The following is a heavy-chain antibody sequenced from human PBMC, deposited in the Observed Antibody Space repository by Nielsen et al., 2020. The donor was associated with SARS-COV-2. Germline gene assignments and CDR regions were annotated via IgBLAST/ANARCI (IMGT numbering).Heavy chain of an antibody. V-gene: IGHV2-5*02. J-gene: IGHJ6*02. D-gene: IGHD2-8*01. CDR2: IYWDDDK. CDR1: GFSLSTSGVG. Sequence: SGPTLVNPTQTLKLTCAFSGFSLSTSGVGVGWIRQPPGKALEWLAVIYWDDDKFYSPSLKSRLTITKGTSRNQVVLTMTNMDPVDTATYYCAQSSRGWVRYAVWGQGTTVTVSS. CDR3: AQSSRGWVRYAV.